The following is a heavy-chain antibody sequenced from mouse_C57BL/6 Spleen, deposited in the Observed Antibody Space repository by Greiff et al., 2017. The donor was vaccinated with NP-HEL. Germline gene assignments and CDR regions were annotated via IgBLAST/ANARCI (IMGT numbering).Heavy chain of an antibody. Sequence: QVPLPQPGAELVKPGASVKLSCKASGYTFTSYLMHWVKQRPGPGLEWIGMIHPNSGSTNYNEKFKSKATLTVDKSSSTAYMQLSSLTSEDSAVYYCSYSNWRAYAMDYWGQGTSVTVSS. CDR2: IHPNSGST. D-gene: IGHD2-5*01. J-gene: IGHJ4*01. V-gene: IGHV1-64*01. CDR3: SYSNWRAYAMDY. CDR1: GYTFTSYL.